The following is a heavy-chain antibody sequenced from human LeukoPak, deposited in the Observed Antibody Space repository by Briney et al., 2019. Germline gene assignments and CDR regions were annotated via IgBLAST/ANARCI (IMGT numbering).Heavy chain of an antibody. J-gene: IGHJ4*02. CDR2: ITSSSTHI. D-gene: IGHD6-13*01. Sequence: GGSLRLSCAASGFKFDTYSMNWVRQAPGKGLEWVSAITSSSTHIYYTDSVRGRFTISRDNARSSLFLEMNNLRADDTAVYYCARASSWYQRSHFDYWGQGTLVTVSS. CDR3: ARASSWYQRSHFDY. V-gene: IGHV3-21*04. CDR1: GFKFDTYS.